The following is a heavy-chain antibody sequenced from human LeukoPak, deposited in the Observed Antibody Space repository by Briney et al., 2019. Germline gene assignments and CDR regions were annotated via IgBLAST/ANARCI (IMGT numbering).Heavy chain of an antibody. J-gene: IGHJ4*02. Sequence: GGSLRLSCTASGFTFNSYWMHWVRQAPGKGLEWVSAISGSGGSTYYADSVKGRFTISRDNSKNTLYLQMNSLRAEDTAVYYCAKMGDPDYYYDSSGYYLDYWGQGTLVTVSS. V-gene: IGHV3-23*01. CDR1: GFTFNSYW. CDR2: ISGSGGST. CDR3: AKMGDPDYYYDSSGYYLDY. D-gene: IGHD3-22*01.